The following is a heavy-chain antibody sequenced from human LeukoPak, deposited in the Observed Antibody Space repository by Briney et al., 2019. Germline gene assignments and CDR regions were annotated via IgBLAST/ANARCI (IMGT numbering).Heavy chain of an antibody. V-gene: IGHV1-69*05. D-gene: IGHD4-11*01. J-gene: IGHJ4*02. CDR3: AKPDYSNYQLTFDY. CDR2: IIPIFGTA. Sequence: ASVKVSCKASGGTFSSYAISWVRQAPGQGLEWMGRIIPIFGTANYAQKFQGRVTITTDESTSTAYMELSSLRSEDTAVYYCAKPDYSNYQLTFDYWGQGTLVTVSS. CDR1: GGTFSSYA.